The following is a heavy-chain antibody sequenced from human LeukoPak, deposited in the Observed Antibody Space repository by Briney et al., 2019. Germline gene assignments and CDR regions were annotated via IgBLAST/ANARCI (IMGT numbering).Heavy chain of an antibody. D-gene: IGHD6-19*01. Sequence: SQTLSLTCTVSGGSISSGSYYWSWIRQPAGKGLEWIGRIYTSGSTNYNPSLKSRVTISVDTSKNQFSLKLSSVTAADTAVYHCARGRYSSGWYGENFDYWGQGTLVTVSS. CDR3: ARGRYSSGWYGENFDY. V-gene: IGHV4-61*02. CDR1: GGSISSGSYY. CDR2: IYTSGST. J-gene: IGHJ4*02.